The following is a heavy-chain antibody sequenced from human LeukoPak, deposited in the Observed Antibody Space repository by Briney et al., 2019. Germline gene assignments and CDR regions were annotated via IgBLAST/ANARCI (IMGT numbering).Heavy chain of an antibody. CDR2: ISAYNGNT. D-gene: IGHD2-15*01. CDR1: GYTFTSYG. CDR3: ARAYSGPDYYYYYGMDV. J-gene: IGHJ6*02. V-gene: IGHV1-18*01. Sequence: ASVKVSCKTSGYTFTSYGISWVRQAPGQGLEWMGWISAYNGNTNYAQKLQGRVTMTTDTSTSTAYMELRSLRSDDTAVYYCARAYSGPDYYYYYGMDVWGQGTTVTVSS.